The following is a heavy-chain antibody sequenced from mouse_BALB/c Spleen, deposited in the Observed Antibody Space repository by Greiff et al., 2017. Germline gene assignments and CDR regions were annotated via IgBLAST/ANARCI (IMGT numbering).Heavy chain of an antibody. V-gene: IGHV5-12-2*01. Sequence: DVQLVESGGGLVQPGGSLKLSCAASGFTFSSYTMSWVRQTPEKRLEWVAYISNGGGSTYYPDTVKGRFTISRDNAKNTLYLQMSSLKSEDTAMYYCARHWDYDAFDDWGQGTTLTVSS. CDR1: GFTFSSYT. J-gene: IGHJ2*01. D-gene: IGHD2-4*01. CDR3: ARHWDYDAFDD. CDR2: ISNGGGST.